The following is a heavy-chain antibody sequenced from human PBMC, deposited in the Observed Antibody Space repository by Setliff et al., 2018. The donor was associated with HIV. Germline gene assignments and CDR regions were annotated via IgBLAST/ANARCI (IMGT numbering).Heavy chain of an antibody. CDR1: GGSISSGSYY. CDR2: IYTSGST. J-gene: IGHJ6*03. D-gene: IGHD6-13*01. Sequence: SETLSLTCTVSGGSISSGSYYWSWIRQPAGKGLEWIGHIYTSGSTNYNPSLKSRVTISVDTSKNQFSLNLNSVTAADTAVYYCARHGGRQLAYYYYYMDVWGKGTTVTVSS. CDR3: ARHGGRQLAYYYYYMDV. V-gene: IGHV4-61*09.